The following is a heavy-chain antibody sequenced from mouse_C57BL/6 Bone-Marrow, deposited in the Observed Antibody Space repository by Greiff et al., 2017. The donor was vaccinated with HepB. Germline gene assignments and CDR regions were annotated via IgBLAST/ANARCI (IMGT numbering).Heavy chain of an antibody. V-gene: IGHV1-20*01. D-gene: IGHD1-1*01. CDR1: GYSFTGYF. J-gene: IGHJ3*01. CDR3: ARERGYGSSLFAY. Sequence: EVKLMESGPELVKPGDSVKISCKASGYSFTGYFMNWVMQSHGKSLEWIGRINPYNGDTFYNQKFKGKATLTVDKSSSTAHMELRSLTSEDSAVYYCARERGYGSSLFAYWGQGTLVTVSA. CDR2: INPYNGDT.